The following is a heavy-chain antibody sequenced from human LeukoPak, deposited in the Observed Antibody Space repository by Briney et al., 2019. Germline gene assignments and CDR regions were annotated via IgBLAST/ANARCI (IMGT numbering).Heavy chain of an antibody. CDR3: ARQEYCSGGSCYTWFDP. J-gene: IGHJ5*02. Sequence: GESLKISCRGSGYSINNYWIGWVRQMPGKGLEWMGIIYPADSDIRYSPSFQGQVTISADKSISTAYLQWSSLKASDTAIYYCARQEYCSGGSCYTWFDPWGQGTLVIVSS. CDR2: IYPADSDI. CDR1: GYSINNYW. D-gene: IGHD2-15*01. V-gene: IGHV5-51*01.